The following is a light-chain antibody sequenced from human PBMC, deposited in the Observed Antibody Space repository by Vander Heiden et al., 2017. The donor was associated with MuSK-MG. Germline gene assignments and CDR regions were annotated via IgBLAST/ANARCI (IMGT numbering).Light chain of an antibody. CDR2: DAS. CDR1: QDISNY. CDR3: QQDDNLPST. Sequence: DIQMTQSPSSLSASVGDRVTITCQASQDISNYLNWYQQKPGKAPKLLIYDASNLETGVPSRFSGSGSGTDFTFTISSLQPEDVATYYCQQDDNLPSTFGQGTQMXIK. J-gene: IGKJ5*01. V-gene: IGKV1-33*01.